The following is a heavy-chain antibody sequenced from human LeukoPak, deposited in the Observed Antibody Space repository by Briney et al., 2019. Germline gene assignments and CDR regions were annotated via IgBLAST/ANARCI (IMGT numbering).Heavy chain of an antibody. CDR2: IYYSGTT. D-gene: IGHD5-24*01. CDR1: NGSISSYD. Sequence: SETLSLTCTVSNGSISSYDWSWIRQPPGKGLEWIGYIYYSGTTNYNPSLKSRVTISVDTSKNQFSLKVSSVTAADTAVYCCASLRDNNFDFWGQGTLVTVSS. CDR3: ASLRDNNFDF. J-gene: IGHJ4*02. V-gene: IGHV4-59*01.